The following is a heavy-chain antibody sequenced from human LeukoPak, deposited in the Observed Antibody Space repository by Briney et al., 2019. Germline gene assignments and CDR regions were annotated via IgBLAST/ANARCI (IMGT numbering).Heavy chain of an antibody. Sequence: GGSLRLSCAASGFTFSSYGMSWVRQAPGKGLEWVSAISGSGGSTYYADSVKGRFIISRDSSKNTLYLQMNSLKTEDTAVYYCTTDGVGIEGATFDYWGQGILVTVSS. V-gene: IGHV3-23*01. J-gene: IGHJ4*02. CDR2: ISGSGGST. D-gene: IGHD1-26*01. CDR1: GFTFSSYG. CDR3: TTDGVGIEGATFDY.